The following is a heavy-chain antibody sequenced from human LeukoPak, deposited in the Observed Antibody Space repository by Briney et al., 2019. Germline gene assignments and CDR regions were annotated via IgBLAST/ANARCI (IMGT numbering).Heavy chain of an antibody. CDR2: VSGDGSAT. CDR3: TRDLSPAHF. Sequence: GGSLRLSCTGSGFTFSTYWMHWVRQAPGKRLVWVSRVSGDGSATVYADSVKGRFTISRDNAKNTLYLQMNSLRVDDTAVYYCTRDLSPAHFWGQGTLVTASS. J-gene: IGHJ4*02. CDR1: GFTFSTYW. V-gene: IGHV3-74*01. D-gene: IGHD2/OR15-2a*01.